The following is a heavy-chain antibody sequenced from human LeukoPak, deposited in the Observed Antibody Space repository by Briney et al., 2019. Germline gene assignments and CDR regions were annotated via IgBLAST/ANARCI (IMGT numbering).Heavy chain of an antibody. Sequence: SGGSLRLSCAASGFTFSNYAMSWVRQAPGKGLEWVSAISGSGGSTYYADSVKGRFTISRDNSKNTLYLQMNSLRAEDTAVYYCAKAKYGSGSYLLAYYWGQGTLVTVSS. CDR3: AKAKYGSGSYLLAYY. CDR1: GFTFSNYA. D-gene: IGHD3-10*01. CDR2: ISGSGGST. J-gene: IGHJ4*02. V-gene: IGHV3-23*01.